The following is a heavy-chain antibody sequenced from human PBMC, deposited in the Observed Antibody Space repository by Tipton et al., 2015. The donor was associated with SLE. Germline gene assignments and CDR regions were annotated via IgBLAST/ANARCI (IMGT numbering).Heavy chain of an antibody. CDR3: LRSGGY. D-gene: IGHD3-10*01. Sequence: TLSLTCTVSGDSGDSISSYYWSWIRQSPEKGLEWIGYVYYTGSTNYNPSLKSRVTMAIDTSKNQFSLRLSSVTAADTAVYYCLRSGGYWGQGTLVTVSS. J-gene: IGHJ4*02. V-gene: IGHV4-59*01. CDR1: GDSGDSISSYY. CDR2: VYYTGST.